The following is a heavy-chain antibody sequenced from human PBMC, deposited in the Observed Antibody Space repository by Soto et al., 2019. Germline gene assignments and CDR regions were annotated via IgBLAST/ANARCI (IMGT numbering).Heavy chain of an antibody. Sequence: QVQPVESGGGVVQPGRSLRLSCAASGLTFNTYAMHWVRQAPGKGLEWVAVISHDGTKKYYADSVKGRFSISRDNSENALYLQVSGQRAEDTAVYSCAKDQVEWEVYAMPYSYYYVMDVWGQGTTVTVSS. CDR3: AKDQVEWEVYAMPYSYYYVMDV. CDR1: GLTFNTYA. J-gene: IGHJ6*02. D-gene: IGHD2-8*01. CDR2: ISHDGTKK. V-gene: IGHV3-30*18.